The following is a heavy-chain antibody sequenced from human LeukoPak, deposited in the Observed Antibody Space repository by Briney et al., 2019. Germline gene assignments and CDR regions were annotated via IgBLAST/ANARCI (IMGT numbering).Heavy chain of an antibody. CDR3: AREWYYDSSGYYSQERGGFDY. Sequence: PSETLSLTCAVYGGSFSGYYWSWIRQPPGKGLEWIGEINHSGSTNYNPSLKSRVTTSVDTSKNQFSLKLSSVTAADTAVYYRAREWYYDSSGYYSQERGGFDYWGQGTLVTVSS. J-gene: IGHJ4*02. CDR1: GGSFSGYY. CDR2: INHSGST. D-gene: IGHD3-22*01. V-gene: IGHV4-34*01.